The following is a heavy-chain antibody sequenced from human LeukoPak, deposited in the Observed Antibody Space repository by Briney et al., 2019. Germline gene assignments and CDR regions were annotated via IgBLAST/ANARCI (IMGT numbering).Heavy chain of an antibody. CDR1: GGSISSGSYF. V-gene: IGHV4-61*02. Sequence: PSQTLSLTCTVSGGSISSGSYFWSWIRQPAGQELEWIGRIYTSGSTNYNPTLKSRVTISVDKSQNQFSLKLSSVTAADTAMYYCARDRGSGWSFDTWGQGTQVTVSS. J-gene: IGHJ5*02. CDR2: IYTSGST. CDR3: ARDRGSGWSFDT. D-gene: IGHD6-19*01.